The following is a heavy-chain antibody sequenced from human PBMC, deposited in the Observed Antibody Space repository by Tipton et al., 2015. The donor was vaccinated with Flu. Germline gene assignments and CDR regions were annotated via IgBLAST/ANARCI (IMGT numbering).Heavy chain of an antibody. CDR3: ARVAFIAARPGWFDP. D-gene: IGHD6-6*01. J-gene: IGHJ5*02. CDR2: ISSSSSYI. V-gene: IGHV3-21*01. CDR1: GFTFSSYS. Sequence: AASGFTFSSYSMNWVRQAPGKGLEWVSSISSSSSYIYYADSVKGRFTISRDNAKNSLYLQMNSLRAEDTAVYYCARVAFIAARPGWFDPWGQGTLVTVSS.